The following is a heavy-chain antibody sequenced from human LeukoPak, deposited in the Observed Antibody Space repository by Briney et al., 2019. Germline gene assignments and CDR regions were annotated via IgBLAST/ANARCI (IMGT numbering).Heavy chain of an antibody. D-gene: IGHD3-22*01. J-gene: IGHJ4*02. CDR1: GFTFSDYH. V-gene: IGHV3-11*05. CDR2: ISGSSIYT. CDR3: VRDISGYYFDY. Sequence: GGSLRLSCAASGFTFSDYHMTWIRQAPGKGLEWVSYISGSSIYTRYADSVKGRFTISRDNAKNSLYLQMNSLRAEDTTLYYCVRDISGYYFDYWGQGTLVTVSS.